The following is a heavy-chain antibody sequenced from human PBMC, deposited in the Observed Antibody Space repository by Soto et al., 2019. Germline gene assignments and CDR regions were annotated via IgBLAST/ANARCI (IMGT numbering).Heavy chain of an antibody. Sequence: GASVKVCCKASGGTFSSYTSRWVRQAPGQGLEWMGRIIPILGIANYAQKFQGRVTITADKSTSTAYMELSSLRSEDTAVYYCARDTMGSSGYYYFDYWGQGTLVTVSS. J-gene: IGHJ4*02. D-gene: IGHD3-22*01. V-gene: IGHV1-69*04. CDR2: IIPILGIA. CDR1: GGTFSSYT. CDR3: ARDTMGSSGYYYFDY.